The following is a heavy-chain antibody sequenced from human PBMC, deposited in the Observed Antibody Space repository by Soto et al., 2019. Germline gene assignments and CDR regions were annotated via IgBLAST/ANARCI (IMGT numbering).Heavy chain of an antibody. Sequence: QVQLVESGGGVVQPGRSLRLSCAASGFTFSSYAMHWVRQAPGKGLEWVAVISYDGSNKYYADSVKGRFTISRDNSKNTLYLQMNSLRAEDTAVYYCAREVGYSYGFGLGPYYYYGMDVWGQGTTVTVSS. CDR3: AREVGYSYGFGLGPYYYYGMDV. CDR2: ISYDGSNK. CDR1: GFTFSSYA. D-gene: IGHD5-18*01. J-gene: IGHJ6*02. V-gene: IGHV3-30-3*01.